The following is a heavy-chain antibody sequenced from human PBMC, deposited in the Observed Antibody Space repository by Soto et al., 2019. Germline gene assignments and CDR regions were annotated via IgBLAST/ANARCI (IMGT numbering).Heavy chain of an antibody. CDR1: GFTLGDYA. Sequence: GGSLRLSCTGSGFTLGDYALSWFRQAPGKGLEWVGFIRSRAYGGTTEYAASVKGRFTISRDDSKSIAFLQVNSLKTEDTAMYYCARDSGYCRSASCPVYYMDVWGKGTTVTVSS. V-gene: IGHV3-49*03. D-gene: IGHD2-2*01. CDR2: IRSRAYGGTT. CDR3: ARDSGYCRSASCPVYYMDV. J-gene: IGHJ6*03.